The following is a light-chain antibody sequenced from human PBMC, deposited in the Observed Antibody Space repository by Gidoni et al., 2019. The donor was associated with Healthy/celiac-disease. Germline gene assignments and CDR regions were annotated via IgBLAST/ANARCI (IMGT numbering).Light chain of an antibody. Sequence: EIVMPQSPATLSVSPGESATLSCRASQSGSSNVAWYQQKPGQAPRLLIYGASTRATGIPARFSGSGSGTEFTLTISSLQSEDFAVYYCQQYNNWPPLTFGGGTKVEIK. CDR2: GAS. J-gene: IGKJ4*01. CDR1: QSGSSN. V-gene: IGKV3-15*01. CDR3: QQYNNWPPLT.